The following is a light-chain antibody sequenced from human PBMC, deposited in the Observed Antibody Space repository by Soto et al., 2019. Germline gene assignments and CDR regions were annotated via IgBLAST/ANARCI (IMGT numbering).Light chain of an antibody. CDR3: SLYAGTNSVV. Sequence: QSFLTQPPSASGSPGQSVAISCTGTSSDIGAYKFVSWYQQHPGKAPKLIIYEVSIRPSGVPDRFSGSKSGNMASLTVSGLLAEDEADYYCSLYAGTNSVVFGGGTKLTVL. CDR1: SSDIGAYKF. V-gene: IGLV2-8*01. CDR2: EVS. J-gene: IGLJ2*01.